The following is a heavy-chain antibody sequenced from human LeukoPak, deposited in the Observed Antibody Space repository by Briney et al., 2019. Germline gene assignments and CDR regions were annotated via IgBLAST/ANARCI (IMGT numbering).Heavy chain of an antibody. Sequence: SETLSLTCTVSGYSISSGYYWGWIRQPPGKGLEWIGSIYHSGSIYYNPSLKSRVTISVDTSKNQFSLKLSSVTAADTAVYYCARRRAGSSGPSFYYFYMDVWGKGTTVSVSS. CDR1: GYSISSGYY. CDR2: IYHSGSI. J-gene: IGHJ6*03. D-gene: IGHD3-10*01. CDR3: ARRRAGSSGPSFYYFYMDV. V-gene: IGHV4-38-2*02.